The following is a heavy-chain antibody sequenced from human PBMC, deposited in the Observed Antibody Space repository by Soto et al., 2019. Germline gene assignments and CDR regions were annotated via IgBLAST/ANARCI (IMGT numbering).Heavy chain of an antibody. Sequence: SVKVSCKASGGTFSSYAISWVRQAPGQGLEWMGGIIPIFGTANYAQKFQGRVTITADESTSTAYMELSSLRSEDTAVYYCARRSGRATTYYYGMDVWGQGTTVTVSS. CDR1: GGTFSSYA. J-gene: IGHJ6*02. V-gene: IGHV1-69*13. CDR3: ARRSGRATTYYYGMDV. D-gene: IGHD1-26*01. CDR2: IIPIFGTA.